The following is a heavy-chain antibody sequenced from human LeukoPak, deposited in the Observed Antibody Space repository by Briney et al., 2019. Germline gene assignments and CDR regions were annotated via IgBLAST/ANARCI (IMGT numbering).Heavy chain of an antibody. D-gene: IGHD6-13*01. Sequence: GGSLRLSCAASGFTFSSYSMNWVRQAPGKGLEWVSSISGSGGSIYYADSVKGRFTISRDNSKNTLYFQMNSLRAEDTAVYFCARGRVSSSTWYSTYYYYFYMDVWGKGTTVTVSS. V-gene: IGHV3-23*01. J-gene: IGHJ6*03. CDR1: GFTFSSYS. CDR2: ISGSGGSI. CDR3: ARGRVSSSTWYSTYYYYFYMDV.